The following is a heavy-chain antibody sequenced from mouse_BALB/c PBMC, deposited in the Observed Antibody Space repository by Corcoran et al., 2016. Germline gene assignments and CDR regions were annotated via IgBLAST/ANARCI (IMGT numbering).Heavy chain of an antibody. CDR3: ARTPFGGNYVVTSAWFAY. D-gene: IGHD2-1*01. V-gene: IGHV1-22*01. Sequence: EVQLQPSGPELVKPGASVKMSCKASGYTFTSYVMHWVKQKPGQGLEWIGYINPNNGGTSYNQKFKGKATLTVDKSSSTAYMELRSLTSEDSAVYYFARTPFGGNYVVTSAWFAYWGQGTLVTVS. J-gene: IGHJ3*01. CDR2: INPNNGGT. CDR1: GYTFTSYV.